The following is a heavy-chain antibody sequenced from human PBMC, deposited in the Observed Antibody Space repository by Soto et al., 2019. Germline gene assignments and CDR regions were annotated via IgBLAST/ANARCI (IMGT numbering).Heavy chain of an antibody. J-gene: IGHJ4*02. CDR3: AKDFTGQWELLGYFDY. D-gene: IGHD1-26*01. CDR2: ISGSGGST. CDR1: GFTFSSYA. V-gene: IGHV3-23*01. Sequence: EVQLLESGGGLVQPGGSLRLSCAASGFTFSSYAMSWVRQAPGKGLEWVSAISGSGGSTYYADSVKGRFTISRDNSKNTLYLQMNSLRAEDTAVYYCAKDFTGQWELLGYFDYWGQGTLVTVSS.